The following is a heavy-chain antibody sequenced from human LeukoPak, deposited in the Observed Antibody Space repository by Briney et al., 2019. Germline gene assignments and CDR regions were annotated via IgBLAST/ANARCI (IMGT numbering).Heavy chain of an antibody. Sequence: SQTLSLTCTVSGGSISSGGYYWSWIRQHPGKGLEWIGYIYYSGSTYYNPSLKSRVTISVDTSKNQFSLKLGSVTAADTAVYYCARAVGSGSYYRAYFDYWGQGTLVTVSS. CDR2: IYYSGST. V-gene: IGHV4-31*03. D-gene: IGHD3-10*01. CDR3: ARAVGSGSYYRAYFDY. CDR1: GGSISSGGYY. J-gene: IGHJ4*02.